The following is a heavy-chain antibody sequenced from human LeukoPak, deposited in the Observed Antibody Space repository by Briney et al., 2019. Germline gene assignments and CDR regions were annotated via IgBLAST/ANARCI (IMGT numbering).Heavy chain of an antibody. D-gene: IGHD3/OR15-3a*01. J-gene: IGHJ4*02. CDR2: MNPNSGNT. CDR1: GYTFTSYD. V-gene: IGHV1-8*01. Sequence: ASVKVSCKTSGYTFTSYDINWVRQATGQGLEWMGWMNPNSGNTGYAQKFQGRVTMTRNTSISTAYMELSSLRSDDTAVYYCARDFDFSTLEGYWGQGTPVTVSS. CDR3: ARDFDFSTLEGY.